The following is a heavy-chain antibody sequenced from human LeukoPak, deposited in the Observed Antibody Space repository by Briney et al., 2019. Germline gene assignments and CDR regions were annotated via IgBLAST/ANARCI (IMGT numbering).Heavy chain of an antibody. D-gene: IGHD2-2*01. V-gene: IGHV1-18*01. CDR1: GYTFTSYG. CDR3: AVGGGPAAMHDYYYYYGMDV. J-gene: IGHJ6*02. Sequence: GASVKVSCKASGYTFTSYGISWVRQAPGQGLEWMGWISAYNGNTNYAQKLQGRVTMTTDTSTSTAYMELRSLRSDDTAVYYCAVGGGPAAMHDYYYYYGMDVWGQGTTVTVSS. CDR2: ISAYNGNT.